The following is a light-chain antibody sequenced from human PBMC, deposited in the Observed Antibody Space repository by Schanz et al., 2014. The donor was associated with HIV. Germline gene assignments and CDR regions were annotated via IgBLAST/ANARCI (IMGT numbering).Light chain of an antibody. CDR2: GAS. CDR1: QSVSSSY. J-gene: IGKJ1*01. CDR3: QQYGSSPL. V-gene: IGKV3-20*01. Sequence: EIVLTQSPATLSLSPGERATLSCRASQSVSSSYFAWYQQKPGQAPRLLIYGASSRATGIPDRVSGSGSGTDFTLTISRLEPEDFAVYYCQQYGSSPLFGQGTKVEIK.